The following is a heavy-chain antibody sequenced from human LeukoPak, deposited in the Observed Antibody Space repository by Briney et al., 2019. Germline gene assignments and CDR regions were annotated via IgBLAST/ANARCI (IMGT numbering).Heavy chain of an antibody. CDR2: ISAYNGNT. Sequence: ASVKVSCKASGYTFTSYGISWVRQAPGQGLEWMGWISAYNGNTNYAQKLQGRVTMTTDTSTSTAYMELRSLRSDDTAVYYCARGVGGYCSSTSCYSEFDYWGQGTLVTVSS. CDR3: ARGVGGYCSSTSCYSEFDY. J-gene: IGHJ4*02. CDR1: GYTFTSYG. D-gene: IGHD2-2*01. V-gene: IGHV1-18*01.